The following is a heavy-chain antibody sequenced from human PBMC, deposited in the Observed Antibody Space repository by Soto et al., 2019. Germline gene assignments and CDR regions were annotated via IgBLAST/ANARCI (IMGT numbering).Heavy chain of an antibody. CDR1: GGSISSGGYY. J-gene: IGHJ4*02. Sequence: SETLSLTCTVSGGSISSGGYYWSWIRQHPGKGLEWIGYIYYSGSTYYNPSLKSRVTISVDTSKNQFSLKLSSVTAADTAVYYCARVNGDYVDYWGQGTLVTVSS. D-gene: IGHD4-17*01. V-gene: IGHV4-31*03. CDR3: ARVNGDYVDY. CDR2: IYYSGST.